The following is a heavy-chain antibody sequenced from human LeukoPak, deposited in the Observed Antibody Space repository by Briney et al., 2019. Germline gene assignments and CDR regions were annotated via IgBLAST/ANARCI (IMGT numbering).Heavy chain of an antibody. CDR1: GYTFTSYG. CDR3: ARDPPTVTTPWGSDY. D-gene: IGHD4-17*01. V-gene: IGHV1-18*01. CDR2: ISAYNGNT. J-gene: IGHJ4*02. Sequence: GASVKVSCKASGYTFTSYGISWVRQAPGQGLEWMGWISAYNGNTNYAQKLQGRVTMTTDTSTSTAYMELRSLRSDDTAVYYCARDPPTVTTPWGSDYWGQGTLVTVSS.